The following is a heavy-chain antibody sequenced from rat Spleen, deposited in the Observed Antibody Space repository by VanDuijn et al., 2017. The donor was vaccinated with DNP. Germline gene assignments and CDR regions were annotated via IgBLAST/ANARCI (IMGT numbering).Heavy chain of an antibody. CDR3: ARDWDGYNIDY. J-gene: IGHJ2*01. CDR2: IGTGGTT. CDR1: GFSLTSHH. V-gene: IGHV2-30*01. D-gene: IGHD4-1*01. Sequence: QVQLKESGPGLVQPSQTLSLACTVSGFSLTSHHVHWVRQPSGKGLEWMGIIGTGGTTEYNPSLKSRLSISRDTSKSQVFLRMNRLQSEDTATYYCARDWDGYNIDYWGQGVMVTVSS.